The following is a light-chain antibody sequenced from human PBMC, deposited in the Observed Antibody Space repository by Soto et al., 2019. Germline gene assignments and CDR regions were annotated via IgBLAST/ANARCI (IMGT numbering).Light chain of an antibody. J-gene: IGLJ2*01. V-gene: IGLV1-40*01. CDR1: SSNIGAGYD. Sequence: QSVLTQPPSVSGAPGQRVTISCTGSSSNIGAGYDVHWYQQLPGTAPKLLIYGNXNRPSXVPXXFSGSKSGTSASLAITGXXXXXXXXXYCQSYDSSLSGSVFGGGTKLTVL. CDR2: GNX. CDR3: QSYDSSLSGSV.